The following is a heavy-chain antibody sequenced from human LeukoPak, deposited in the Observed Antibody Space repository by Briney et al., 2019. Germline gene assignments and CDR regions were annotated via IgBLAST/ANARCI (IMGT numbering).Heavy chain of an antibody. Sequence: SETLSLTCTVSGGSISSYYWSWIRQPPGKGLEGIGYIYYSGSTNYNPSLKSRVTISVDTSKNQFSLKLSSVTAADTAVYYCARRGYSYGFYYFDYWGQGTLVTVSS. D-gene: IGHD5-18*01. J-gene: IGHJ4*02. CDR3: ARRGYSYGFYYFDY. V-gene: IGHV4-59*08. CDR1: GGSISSYY. CDR2: IYYSGST.